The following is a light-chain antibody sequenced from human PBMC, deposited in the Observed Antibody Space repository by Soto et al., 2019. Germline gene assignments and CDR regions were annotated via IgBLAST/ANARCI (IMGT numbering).Light chain of an antibody. CDR3: QSYDSSLSGYV. CDR1: SSNIGAGYD. J-gene: IGLJ1*01. V-gene: IGLV1-40*01. Sequence: QSVLTQPPSVSGAPGQRVTISCTGSSSNIGAGYDVHWYQQLPGTAPKLLTYGNSNRPSGVPDRFSGSKSGTSASLASTGLQAEDEADYYCQSYDSSLSGYVFGTGTKLTVL. CDR2: GNS.